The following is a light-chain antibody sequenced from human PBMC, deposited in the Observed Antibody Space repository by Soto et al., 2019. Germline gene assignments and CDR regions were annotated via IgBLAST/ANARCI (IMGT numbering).Light chain of an antibody. CDR3: QQRSNSWT. V-gene: IGKV3-11*01. CDR1: QSVSSD. Sequence: EIVLIQSPAILSLSPGERATLSCRASQSVSSDLAWYQQKPGQAPRLLIYDASNRATGIPARFSGSGSGTDFTLTISSLEPEDFAVYYCQQRSNSWTFGQGTKVEIK. CDR2: DAS. J-gene: IGKJ1*01.